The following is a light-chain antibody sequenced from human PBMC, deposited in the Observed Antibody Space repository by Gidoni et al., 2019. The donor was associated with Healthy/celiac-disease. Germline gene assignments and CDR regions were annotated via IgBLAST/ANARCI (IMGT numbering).Light chain of an antibody. CDR1: QVGDKY. Sequence: SYELTQPPSVSVSPGQTASITCSGDQVGDKYACWYQQKPGQSPVLVIYQDSKRPSGIPERFSGSHSGNTATLTISGTQAMDEADYYCQAWDSSTVVFGGGTKLTVL. J-gene: IGLJ2*01. CDR2: QDS. V-gene: IGLV3-1*01. CDR3: QAWDSSTVV.